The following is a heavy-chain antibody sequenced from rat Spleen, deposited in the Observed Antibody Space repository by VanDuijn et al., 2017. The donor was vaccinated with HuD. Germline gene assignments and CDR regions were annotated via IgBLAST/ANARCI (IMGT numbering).Heavy chain of an antibody. D-gene: IGHD1-11*01. J-gene: IGHJ3*01. CDR2: ISTGGGNT. Sequence: EVQLVESGGGLVQPGRSLKLSCAASGFTYSNYVMAWVSQAPTKGLEWVASISTGGGNTYYRDSVKGRFTISRDNAKNTLYLQMDSLRSEDTATYYCARGEGIGDWFAYWGQGTLVTVSS. V-gene: IGHV5S13*01. CDR1: GFTYSNYV. CDR3: ARGEGIGDWFAY.